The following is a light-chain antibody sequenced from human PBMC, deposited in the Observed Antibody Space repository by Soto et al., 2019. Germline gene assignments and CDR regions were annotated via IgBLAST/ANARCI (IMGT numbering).Light chain of an antibody. CDR2: KTS. CDR1: QSISTW. CDR3: KQYNTYFSLT. Sequence: DILMTQSPSFLSASVGDIVTITCRASQSISTWVAWYQQKPGKAPKLLIYKTSSLESGVPSRFRGSGFGTEFTLTSSGLQPEDFASYYCKQYNTYFSLTFGGGTKVDI. J-gene: IGKJ4*02. V-gene: IGKV1-5*03.